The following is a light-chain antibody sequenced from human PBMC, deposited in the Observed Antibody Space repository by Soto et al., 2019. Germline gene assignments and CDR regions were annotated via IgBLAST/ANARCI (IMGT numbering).Light chain of an antibody. CDR2: RAS. CDR1: QSLSDN. CDR3: QQYNNWPRRT. V-gene: IGKV3-15*01. J-gene: IGKJ1*01. Sequence: IVMTQSPDILAVSPGETVTLSCRASQSLSDNLAWYQQKPGQAPRLLIFRASSRASGVPARFSGGGSGTDFTLTISSLQSEDFAVYYCQQYNNWPRRTFGQGTKVDIK.